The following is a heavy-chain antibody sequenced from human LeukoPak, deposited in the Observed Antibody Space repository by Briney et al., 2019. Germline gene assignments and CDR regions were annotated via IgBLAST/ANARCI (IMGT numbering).Heavy chain of an antibody. Sequence: PGGSLRLSCAASGFTFSSYSMNWVRQAPGKGLERVSYISSSSSTIYYADSVKGRFTISRDNAKNSLYLQMNSLRAEDTAVYYCASWDTAMAHKYWGQGTLVTVSS. D-gene: IGHD5-18*01. CDR1: GFTFSSYS. CDR2: ISSSSSTI. CDR3: ASWDTAMAHKY. J-gene: IGHJ4*02. V-gene: IGHV3-48*01.